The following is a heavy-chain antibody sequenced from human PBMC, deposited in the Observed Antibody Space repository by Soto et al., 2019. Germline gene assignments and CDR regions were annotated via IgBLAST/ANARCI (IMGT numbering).Heavy chain of an antibody. V-gene: IGHV4-59*01. Sequence: QVQLQESGPGLVKPAETLILTCTVSGGSISGYYWSWIRQPPGKGLEWIGYMYDSANRNYNPSLKTRVTISVDTSKRPFSLRLSAVTTADTAVYYCASGYFFNSESYSYLDYWGQGTLVTVSS. CDR2: MYDSANR. CDR1: GGSISGYY. J-gene: IGHJ4*02. D-gene: IGHD3-10*01. CDR3: ASGYFFNSESYSYLDY.